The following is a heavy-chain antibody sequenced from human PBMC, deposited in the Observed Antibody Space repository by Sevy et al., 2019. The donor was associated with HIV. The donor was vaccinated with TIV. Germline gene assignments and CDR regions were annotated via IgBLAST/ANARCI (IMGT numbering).Heavy chain of an antibody. J-gene: IGHJ5*02. CDR2: IYYSGNT. V-gene: IGHV4-31*03. CDR3: ARAVGYYDSSGYLAWFDP. Sequence: SETLSLTCTVSAGSISSGGYYWSWIRQHPGKGLEWIGYIYYSGNTYYNPSLRSRLTISVDTSKNQFSLKLSSVTAADTAVYYCARAVGYYDSSGYLAWFDPWGQGTLVTVSS. CDR1: AGSISSGGYY. D-gene: IGHD3-22*01.